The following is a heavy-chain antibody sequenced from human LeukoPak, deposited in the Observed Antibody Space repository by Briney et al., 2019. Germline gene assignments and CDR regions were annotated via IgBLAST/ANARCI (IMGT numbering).Heavy chain of an antibody. CDR3: ARAGKFWSGYSY. D-gene: IGHD3-3*01. CDR2: INPNSGGT. J-gene: IGHJ4*02. V-gene: IGHV1-2*02. Sequence: ASVTVSCTASGYTFTGYYMHWVRQAPGQGLEWMGWINPNSGGTNYAQKFQGRVTITRDTSISTAYMELSRLRSDDTAVYYCARAGKFWSGYSYWGQGTLVTVSS. CDR1: GYTFTGYY.